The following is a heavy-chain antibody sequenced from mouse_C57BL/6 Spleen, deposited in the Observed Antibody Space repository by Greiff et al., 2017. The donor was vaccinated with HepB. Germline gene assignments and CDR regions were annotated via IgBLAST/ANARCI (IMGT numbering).Heavy chain of an antibody. D-gene: IGHD1-1*01. J-gene: IGHJ1*03. CDR2: INPSSGYT. V-gene: IGHV1-7*01. CDR3: ARGAFITTGVAKGYFDV. Sequence: QVQLQQSGAELAKPGASVTLSCKASGYTFTSYWMHWVKPRPGPGLEWIGYINPSSGYTKYNQKFKDKATLTADKSSSTAYIQMSSLTYEDSAVYYCARGAFITTGVAKGYFDVWGTGTTVTVAS. CDR1: GYTFTSYW.